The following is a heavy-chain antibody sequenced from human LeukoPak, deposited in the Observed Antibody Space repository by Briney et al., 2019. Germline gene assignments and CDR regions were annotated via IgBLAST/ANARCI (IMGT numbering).Heavy chain of an antibody. CDR1: GGSISSGGYS. J-gene: IGHJ5*02. CDR2: IYHSGST. CDR3: ARDSDGAYYDSSGYRFDP. V-gene: IGHV4-31*03. D-gene: IGHD3-22*01. Sequence: SETLSLTCTVSGGSISSGGYSWSWIRQPPGKGLEWIGYIYHSGSTYYNPSLNSRVTISVDTSKKQVSLKLSSVTAADTAVYYCARDSDGAYYDSSGYRFDPWGQGTLVTVSS.